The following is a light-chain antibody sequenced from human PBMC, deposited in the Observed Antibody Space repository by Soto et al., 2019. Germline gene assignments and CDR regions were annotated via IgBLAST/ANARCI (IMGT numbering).Light chain of an antibody. J-gene: IGKJ2*01. CDR3: QQYNNYPYT. V-gene: IGKV1-5*03. CDR1: QSISSW. Sequence: DIQMTQSPSTLSASVGDRVTITCRASQSISSWLAWYQQKPGKAPKVLIYKASSLESGVPSRFSGIGSVTEFTLTISSLQPDDFATYYCQQYNNYPYTFGQGTKLEIK. CDR2: KAS.